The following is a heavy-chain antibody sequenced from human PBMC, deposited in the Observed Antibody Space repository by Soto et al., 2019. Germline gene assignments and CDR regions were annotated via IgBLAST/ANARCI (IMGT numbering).Heavy chain of an antibody. V-gene: IGHV3-21*01. CDR3: ARDLSGSYYIVDY. J-gene: IGHJ4*02. CDR1: GFTFSSHM. D-gene: IGHD3-10*01. Sequence: GGSLRLSCAASGFTFSSHMMIWVRQAPGKGLEWVSSISSSSTYIYYADSVKGRFTISRDNSKNSLYLQMNSLRAEDTAIYYCARDLSGSYYIVDYWGKGTLVTVSS. CDR2: ISSSSTYI.